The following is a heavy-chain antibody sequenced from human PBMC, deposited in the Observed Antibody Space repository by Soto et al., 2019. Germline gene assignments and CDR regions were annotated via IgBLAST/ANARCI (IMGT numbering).Heavy chain of an antibody. V-gene: IGHV4-31*03. Sequence: QVQLQESGPGLVKPSQTLSLTCTVSGGSISSGGYHWSWIRQHPGKGLEWIGYIYYSGSTYYNPSLKSRVTISVDTSKNQFSLKLSSVTAADTAVYYCARASPLRAQRAFDIWGQGTMVTVSS. CDR3: ARASPLRAQRAFDI. J-gene: IGHJ3*02. CDR2: IYYSGST. D-gene: IGHD2-2*01. CDR1: GGSISSGGYH.